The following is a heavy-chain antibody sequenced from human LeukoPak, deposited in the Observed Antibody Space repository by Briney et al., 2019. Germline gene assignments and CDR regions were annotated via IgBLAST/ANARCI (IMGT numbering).Heavy chain of an antibody. Sequence: ASVRVSSKASGYTFTSYDINWVRQAPGQGLEWMGWMNPNSGNTGSAQRFQGTITMTRDTSISTAYMELSSLRSEDTAVYYCARGPLVRLPSSFDPWGQGTLVTVSS. V-gene: IGHV1-8*01. CDR1: GYTFTSYD. CDR3: ARGPLVRLPSSFDP. D-gene: IGHD3-16*02. J-gene: IGHJ5*02. CDR2: MNPNSGNT.